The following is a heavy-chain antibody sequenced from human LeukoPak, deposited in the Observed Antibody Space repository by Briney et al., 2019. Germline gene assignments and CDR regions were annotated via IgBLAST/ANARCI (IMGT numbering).Heavy chain of an antibody. J-gene: IGHJ4*02. CDR1: GFIFDNYT. CDR3: ARSRPSSSWWIGEIDFDY. Sequence: GGSLRLSCAASGFIFDNYTMHWVRQAPGKGLEWVSLISWDGVNSYYADSVKGRFTISRDNAKNTLYLQMNSLRAEDTAVYYCARSRPSSSWWIGEIDFDYWGQGTLVTVSS. V-gene: IGHV3-43*01. D-gene: IGHD6-13*01. CDR2: ISWDGVNS.